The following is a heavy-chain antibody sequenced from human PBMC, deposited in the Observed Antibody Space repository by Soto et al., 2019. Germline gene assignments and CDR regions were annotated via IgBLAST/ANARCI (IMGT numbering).Heavy chain of an antibody. CDR2: IKSKTDGGTT. D-gene: IGHD3-9*01. V-gene: IGHV3-15*01. J-gene: IGHJ6*02. CDR3: TTGYTTDYDILTGSYGMDV. CDR1: GFTFSNAW. Sequence: VGSLRLSCAASGFTFSNAWMSWVRQAPGKGLEWVGRIKSKTDGGTTDYAAPVKGRFTISRDDSKNTLYLQMNSLKTEDTAVYYCTTGYTTDYDILTGSYGMDVWGQGTTVTVSS.